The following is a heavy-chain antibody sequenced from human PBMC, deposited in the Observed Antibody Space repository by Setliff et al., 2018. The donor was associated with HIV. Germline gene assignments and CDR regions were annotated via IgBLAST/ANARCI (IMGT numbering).Heavy chain of an antibody. CDR3: ARPSLGIGGGSKFDS. D-gene: IGHD3-3*01. Sequence: SETLSLTCTVSGGSFRSSRYYWGWIRQPPGKGLEWIGNIHFSGTTYYNPSLKSRVTISVDPSQNQFSLRLISVTAADAAMYYCARPSLGIGGGSKFDSWGQGTLVTVSS. J-gene: IGHJ4*02. V-gene: IGHV4-39*01. CDR2: IHFSGTT. CDR1: GGSFRSSRYY.